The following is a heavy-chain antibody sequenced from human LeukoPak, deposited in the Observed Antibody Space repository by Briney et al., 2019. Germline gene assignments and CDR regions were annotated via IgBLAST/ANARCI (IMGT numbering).Heavy chain of an antibody. J-gene: IGHJ5*02. Sequence: SVKVSCKASGGTFSSYAISWVRQAPGQGLEWMRGIIPIFGTANYAQKFQGRVTITADESTSTAYMELSSLRSEDTAVYYCARDILSVAGTRWFDPWGQGTLVTVSS. D-gene: IGHD2-15*01. V-gene: IGHV1-69*01. CDR3: ARDILSVAGTRWFDP. CDR1: GGTFSSYA. CDR2: IIPIFGTA.